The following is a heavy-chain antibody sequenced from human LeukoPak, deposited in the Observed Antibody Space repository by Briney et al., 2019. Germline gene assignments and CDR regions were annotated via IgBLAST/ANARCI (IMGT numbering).Heavy chain of an antibody. V-gene: IGHV3-48*03. CDR3: ARDYDYGGNSKGGRFDY. J-gene: IGHJ4*02. D-gene: IGHD4-23*01. CDR2: ISGSGSSI. CDR1: GFTFIGHA. Sequence: GGSLRLSCAASGFTFIGHAMNWVRQAPGKGLEWVSYISGSGSSIFYADSVKGRFTISRDNAKNSLYLQMNSLRAEDTAVYYCARDYDYGGNSKGGRFDYSGQGTLVTVSS.